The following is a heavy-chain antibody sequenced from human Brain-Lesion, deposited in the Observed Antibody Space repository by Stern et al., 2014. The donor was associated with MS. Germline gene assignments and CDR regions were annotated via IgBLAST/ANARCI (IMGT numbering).Heavy chain of an antibody. Sequence: VQLLESGGGLVQPGGSLRLSCAASGFRFSNYWMSWVRQAPGKGPEWVANIKSDGREKRYVDSVKGRFTISRDNAKNSLYLQMNSLRAEDTAVYYCARGVDPWGQGTLVTVSS. V-gene: IGHV3-7*01. CDR1: GFRFSNYW. CDR3: ARGVDP. CDR2: IKSDGREK. J-gene: IGHJ5*02.